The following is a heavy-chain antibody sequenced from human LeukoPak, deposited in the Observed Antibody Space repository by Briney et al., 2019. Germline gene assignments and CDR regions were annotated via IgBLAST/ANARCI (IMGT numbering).Heavy chain of an antibody. CDR1: GYTLTELS. CDR2: FDPEDGET. J-gene: IGHJ4*02. Sequence: ASVKVSCKVSGYTLTELSMHWVRQAPGKGLEWMGGFDPEDGETIYAQKFQGRVTMTEDTSTDTAYMELSSLRSEDTAVYYCARVPYVDTAMVTRFDYWGQGTLVTVSS. V-gene: IGHV1-24*01. CDR3: ARVPYVDTAMVTRFDY. D-gene: IGHD5-18*01.